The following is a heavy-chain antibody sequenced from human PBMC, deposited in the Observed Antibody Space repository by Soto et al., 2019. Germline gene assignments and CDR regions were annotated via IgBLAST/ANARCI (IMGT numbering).Heavy chain of an antibody. Sequence: GGSLRLSCEASRFTFSNYAMHWVRQAPGKGLEWVAVISYDGSKTYYADSVKGRFTISRDNSKQTLYLQMTSLRAEDTAVYYCARDIGHWLAQATFYYYGMDVWGQGTTVTVSS. V-gene: IGHV3-30-3*01. J-gene: IGHJ6*02. CDR1: RFTFSNYA. CDR3: ARDIGHWLAQATFYYYGMDV. CDR2: ISYDGSKT. D-gene: IGHD6-19*01.